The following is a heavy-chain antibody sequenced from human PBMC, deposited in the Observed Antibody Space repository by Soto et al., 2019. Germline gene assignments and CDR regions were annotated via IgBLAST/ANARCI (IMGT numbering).Heavy chain of an antibody. CDR2: IIPIFGTA. Sequence: ASVKVSCKASGGTFSSYAISWVRQAPGQGLEWMGGIIPIFGTANYAQKFQGRVTITADKSTSTAYMELSSLRSEDTAVYDWARAPVVVAATGVYYSYGMDVWGQGTTVTVSS. V-gene: IGHV1-69*06. D-gene: IGHD2-15*01. CDR3: ARAPVVVAATGVYYSYGMDV. J-gene: IGHJ6*02. CDR1: GGTFSSYA.